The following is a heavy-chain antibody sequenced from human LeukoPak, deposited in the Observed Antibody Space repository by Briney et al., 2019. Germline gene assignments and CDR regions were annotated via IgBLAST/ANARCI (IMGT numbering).Heavy chain of an antibody. V-gene: IGHV3-7*01. J-gene: IGHJ4*02. CDR3: AKVPRDSDCY. Sequence: PGGSLRKPCAVSGGTFSGYWMAWVRQSPGKGLEWVAEINEDGSVKYYVDSMKGRFTISRDNAKNSLYLQMNSLGAEDTAVYYCAKVPRDSDCYWGQGALLTVSS. D-gene: IGHD2-21*02. CDR1: GGTFSGYW. CDR2: INEDGSVK.